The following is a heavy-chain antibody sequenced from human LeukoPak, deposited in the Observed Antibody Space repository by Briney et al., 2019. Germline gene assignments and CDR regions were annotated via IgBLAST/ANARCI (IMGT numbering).Heavy chain of an antibody. V-gene: IGHV3-11*01. Sequence: PGGSLRLSCAASGFTFSDYYMSWIRQAPGKGLEWVSYISSSGSTLYYADSVKGRFTISRDNAKNSLYLQMNSLRAEDTAVYYCARGSITIFGVVIRTTNTYFDYWGQGTLVTVSS. CDR2: ISSSGSTL. CDR3: ARGSITIFGVVIRTTNTYFDY. CDR1: GFTFSDYY. D-gene: IGHD3-3*01. J-gene: IGHJ4*02.